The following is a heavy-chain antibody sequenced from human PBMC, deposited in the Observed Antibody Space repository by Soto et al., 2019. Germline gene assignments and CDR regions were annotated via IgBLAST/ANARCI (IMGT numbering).Heavy chain of an antibody. D-gene: IGHD3-9*01. CDR2: IVVGSGNT. CDR1: GFTFSSSA. CDR3: AAFDPGPMGFDP. J-gene: IGHJ5*02. V-gene: IGHV1-58*01. Sequence: SVKVSCKASGFTFSSSAVQWVRQARGQRLEWIGKIVVGSGNTNYAQKFQERVTITRDMSTSTAYMELSSLRSEDTAFYYCAAFDPGPMGFDPWGQGTLFTVSS.